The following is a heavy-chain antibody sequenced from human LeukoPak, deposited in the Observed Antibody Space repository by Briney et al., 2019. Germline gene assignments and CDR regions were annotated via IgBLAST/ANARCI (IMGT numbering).Heavy chain of an antibody. CDR1: GFTFGDHA. Sequence: GGSLRLSCTASGFTFGDHAVSWVRQAAGKGLEWVGFIRSKAYSGTTEYAASVKGRFTLSRDDSISVAYLRINSLKTEDTAVYYCARGPIQLCLYSGMDVWGQGTTVIVSS. D-gene: IGHD5-18*01. CDR3: ARGPIQLCLYSGMDV. J-gene: IGHJ6*02. V-gene: IGHV3-49*04. CDR2: IRSKAYSGTT.